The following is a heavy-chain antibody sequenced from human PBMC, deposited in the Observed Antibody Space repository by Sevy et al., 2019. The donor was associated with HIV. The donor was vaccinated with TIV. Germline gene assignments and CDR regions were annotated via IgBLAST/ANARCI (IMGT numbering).Heavy chain of an antibody. CDR1: GYTLTELS. CDR3: ATVPARITIFGVAKGGYYFDY. V-gene: IGHV1-24*01. D-gene: IGHD3-3*01. J-gene: IGHJ4*02. CDR2: FDPEDGET. Sequence: ASVKVSCKVSGYTLTELSMHWVRQAPGKGLEWMGGFDPEDGETIYAQKFQGRVTMTEDTSTDTAYMELSSLRSDDTAVYYCATVPARITIFGVAKGGYYFDYWGQGTLVTVSS.